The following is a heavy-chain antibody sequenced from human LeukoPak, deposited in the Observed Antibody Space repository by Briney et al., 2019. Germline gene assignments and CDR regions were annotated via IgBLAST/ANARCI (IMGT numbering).Heavy chain of an antibody. J-gene: IGHJ4*02. CDR1: GFTFSSYV. Sequence: GGSLRLSCAASGFTFSSYVMSWVRQAPGKGLEWVSAISGSGGGTYYADSVKGRFTISRDNSKSTLYLQTNSLRAEDTAVYYCARRGAAGTYYFDYWGQGTLVTVSS. CDR2: ISGSGGGT. V-gene: IGHV3-23*01. CDR3: ARRGAAGTYYFDY. D-gene: IGHD6-13*01.